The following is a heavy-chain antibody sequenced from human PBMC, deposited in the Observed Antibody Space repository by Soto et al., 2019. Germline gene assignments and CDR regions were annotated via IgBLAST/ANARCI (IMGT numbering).Heavy chain of an antibody. CDR1: GFTFSNYA. CDR3: ARVRGRYFGSGSYDGVDV. D-gene: IGHD3-10*01. CDR2: IRYDGSNK. J-gene: IGHJ6*02. V-gene: IGHV3-30*19. Sequence: QVQLVESGGGVVQPGTSLTLSCAASGFTFSNYAMNWVRQAPGKGLEWVAVIRYDGSNKDFADSVKGRFTISRDNPGNTLYLQMNSQIAEDTAVYYCARVRGRYFGSGSYDGVDVWGQGTTVTVSS.